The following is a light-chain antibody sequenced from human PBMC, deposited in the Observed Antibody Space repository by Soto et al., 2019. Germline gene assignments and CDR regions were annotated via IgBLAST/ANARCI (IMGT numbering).Light chain of an antibody. CDR1: SSDVGRYNY. Sequence: QSALTQPASVSGSPGQSITISCTGTSSDVGRYNYVSWYQHHPGKAPKVIIYEVSNRPSGVSNRFSGSKSGNTASLTISGLQAEDEADYYCTSYISSSIPVVFGGGTKVTVL. J-gene: IGLJ2*01. CDR2: EVS. V-gene: IGLV2-14*01. CDR3: TSYISSSIPVV.